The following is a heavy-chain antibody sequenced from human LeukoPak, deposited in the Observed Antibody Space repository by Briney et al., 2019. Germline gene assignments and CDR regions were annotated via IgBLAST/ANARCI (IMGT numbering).Heavy chain of an antibody. J-gene: IGHJ6*03. CDR1: GYTFTSYY. CDR3: ARRGWSAAMDNYYYYMDV. Sequence: ASVKVSCKASGYTFTSYYMHWVRQAPGQGLEWMGIINPSGGSTSYVQKFQGRVTMTRDMSTSTVYMELSSLRSEDTAVYYCARRGWSAAMDNYYYYMDVWGKGTTVTVSS. D-gene: IGHD5-18*01. V-gene: IGHV1-46*01. CDR2: INPSGGST.